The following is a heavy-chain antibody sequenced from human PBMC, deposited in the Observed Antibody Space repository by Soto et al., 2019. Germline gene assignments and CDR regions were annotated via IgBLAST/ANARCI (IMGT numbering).Heavy chain of an antibody. CDR2: ISSSGSTI. D-gene: IGHD3-9*01. CDR3: ARIYDILGAFDI. CDR1: GFTFSSYE. V-gene: IGHV3-48*03. J-gene: IGHJ3*02. Sequence: LRLSCAASGFTFSSYEMNWVRQAPGKGLEWVSYISSSGSTIYYADSVKGRFTISRDNAKNSLYPQMNSLRAEDTAVYYCARIYDILGAFDIWGQGTMVTVSS.